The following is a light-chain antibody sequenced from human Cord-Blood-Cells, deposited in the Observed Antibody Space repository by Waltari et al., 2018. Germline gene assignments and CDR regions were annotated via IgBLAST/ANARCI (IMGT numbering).Light chain of an antibody. V-gene: IGLV2-23*01. CDR1: SSDVGSYNL. CDR2: EGS. Sequence: QSALTQPASVSGSPGQSLTISCTGTSSDVGSYNLVTWYQQHPGKAPKLMIYEGSKRPSGVSNRFSGSKSGNTAYLTISGLQAEDEADYYCCSYAGSSTWVFGGGTKLTVL. CDR3: CSYAGSSTWV. J-gene: IGLJ2*01.